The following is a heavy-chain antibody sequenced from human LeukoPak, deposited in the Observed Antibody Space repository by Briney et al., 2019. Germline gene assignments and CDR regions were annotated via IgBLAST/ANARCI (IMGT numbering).Heavy chain of an antibody. J-gene: IGHJ6*03. CDR3: ARGPLGSSSSGYYYYMDA. Sequence: ASVKVSCKASGYTFTGYYMHWVRQAPGQGLEWMGWINPNSGGTNYAQKFQGRVTMTRDTSISTAYMEVSRLRPDDTAVYYCARGPLGSSSSGYYYYMDAWGKGTTVTVSS. V-gene: IGHV1-2*02. D-gene: IGHD6-6*01. CDR1: GYTFTGYY. CDR2: INPNSGGT.